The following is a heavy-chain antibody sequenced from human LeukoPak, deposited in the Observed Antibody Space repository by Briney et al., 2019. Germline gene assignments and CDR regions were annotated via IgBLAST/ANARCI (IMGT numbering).Heavy chain of an antibody. CDR3: ARAVVVLQTIVFDY. J-gene: IGHJ4*02. Sequence: PSETLSLTCAVYGGSFSGYYWSWIRQPPGKGLEWIGEINHSGSTNYNPSLKSRVTISVDTSKNQFSLKLSSVTAADTAVYYCARAVVVLQTIVFDYWGQGTLVTVSS. V-gene: IGHV4-34*01. CDR2: INHSGST. CDR1: GGSFSGYY. D-gene: IGHD2-2*01.